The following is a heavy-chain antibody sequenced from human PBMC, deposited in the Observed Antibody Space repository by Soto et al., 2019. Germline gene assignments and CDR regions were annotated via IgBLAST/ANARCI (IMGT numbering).Heavy chain of an antibody. V-gene: IGHV3-23*01. Sequence: GGSLRLSCAASGFTFSSYAMSWVRQAPGKGLEWVSAISGSGGSTYYADSVKGRFTISRDNSKNTLYLQMNSLRAEDTAVYYCAKDHEYYDFWSGQRGYFDYWGQGTLVTVSS. CDR1: GFTFSSYA. J-gene: IGHJ4*02. CDR2: ISGSGGST. CDR3: AKDHEYYDFWSGQRGYFDY. D-gene: IGHD3-3*01.